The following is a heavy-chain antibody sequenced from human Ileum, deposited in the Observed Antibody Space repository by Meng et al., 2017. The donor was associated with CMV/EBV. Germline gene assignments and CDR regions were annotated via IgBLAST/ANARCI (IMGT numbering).Heavy chain of an antibody. CDR2: ISSSGTTI. V-gene: IGHV3-11*01. D-gene: IGHD3-3*01. J-gene: IGHJ4*02. CDR1: FSFIHSY. Sequence: FSFIHSYMSWIRQAPGKGLEWVAYISSSGTTIAYADSVKGRFTISRDNAKNSLFLQVNSLRAEDSAVYYCARIHYDFWSTYSYYFDDWGQGTLVTVSS. CDR3: ARIHYDFWSTYSYYFDD.